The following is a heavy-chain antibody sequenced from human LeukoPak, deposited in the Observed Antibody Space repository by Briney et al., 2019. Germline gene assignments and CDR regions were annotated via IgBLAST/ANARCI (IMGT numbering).Heavy chain of an antibody. V-gene: IGHV3-30*03. CDR1: GFSLSDHE. D-gene: IGHD2-8*01. CDR2: ISYDGSNK. Sequence: GGSLRLSCAASGFSLSDHEMNWVRQAPGKGLEWVAVISYDGSNKYYVDSVKGRFTISRDNSKNTLYLQMNSLRAEDTAVYYCASDREPSRILLVADYWGQGTLVTVSS. J-gene: IGHJ4*02. CDR3: ASDREPSRILLVADY.